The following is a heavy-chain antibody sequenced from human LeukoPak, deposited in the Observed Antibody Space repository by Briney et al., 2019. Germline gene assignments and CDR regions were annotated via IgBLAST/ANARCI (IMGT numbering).Heavy chain of an antibody. CDR2: INHSGST. J-gene: IGHJ4*02. V-gene: IGHV4-39*07. D-gene: IGHD2-2*01. CDR1: GDSISSDGHY. CDR3: ARGRRYCSSTSCSWVYYFDY. Sequence: KTSDSLSLTCTVSGDSISSDGHYWSWLRQHPGKGLEWIREINHSGSTNYNPSLKSRVTISVDTSKNQFSLKLSSVTAADTAVYYCARGRRYCSSTSCSWVYYFDYWGQGTLVTVSS.